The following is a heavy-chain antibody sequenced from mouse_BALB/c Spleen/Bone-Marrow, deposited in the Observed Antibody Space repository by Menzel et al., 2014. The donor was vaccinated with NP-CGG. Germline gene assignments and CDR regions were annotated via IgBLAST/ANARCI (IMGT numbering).Heavy chain of an antibody. CDR3: ARVSPYWYFDV. Sequence: DVMLVESGGGFVQPGGSLKLSCAASGFTFSSYIMSWVRQTPEKRLEWVAYISHSGGSSYYLVTVKGRFTISRDNAKNTLYLQMSSLKSEDTAMYYCARVSPYWYFDVWGAGTTVTVSS. CDR1: GFTFSSYI. V-gene: IGHV5-12-2*01. D-gene: IGHD6-2*01. CDR2: ISHSGGSS. J-gene: IGHJ1*01.